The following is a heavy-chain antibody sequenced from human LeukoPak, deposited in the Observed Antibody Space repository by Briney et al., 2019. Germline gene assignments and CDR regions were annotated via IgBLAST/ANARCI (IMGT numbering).Heavy chain of an antibody. CDR2: ISGSGGST. J-gene: IGHJ4*02. Sequence: GGSLRLSCAASGFTFSSYAMSWVRQAPGKGLEWVSAISGSGGSTYYADSVKGRFTISRDNSKNTQYLQMNSLRAEDTAVYYCAKETGRYSYGLTDYWGQGTLVTVSS. D-gene: IGHD5-18*01. CDR3: AKETGRYSYGLTDY. V-gene: IGHV3-23*01. CDR1: GFTFSSYA.